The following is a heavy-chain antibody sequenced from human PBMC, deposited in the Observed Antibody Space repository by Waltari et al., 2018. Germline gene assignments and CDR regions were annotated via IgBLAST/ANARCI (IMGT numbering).Heavy chain of an antibody. CDR3: ARRVSTKGAFEV. CDR1: GGPFSSVG. CDR2: IIPMPGIT. Sequence: QVQLVQSGPEVKQPGSSVKVSCKSSGGPFSSVGLHWLRQAPGQGLEWMGKIIPMPGITDYEQKFRGRLRITADRSTTTGYMELRSLGTEDTAIYYCARRVSTKGAFEVWGRGTLVTVSP. V-gene: IGHV1-69*02. D-gene: IGHD5-12*01. J-gene: IGHJ3*01.